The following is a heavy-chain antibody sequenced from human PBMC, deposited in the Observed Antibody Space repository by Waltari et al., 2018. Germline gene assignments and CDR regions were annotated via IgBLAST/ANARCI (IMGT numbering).Heavy chain of an antibody. D-gene: IGHD2-15*01. V-gene: IGHV4-39*07. J-gene: IGHJ4*02. CDR1: GGSISIITSY. Sequence: QLQLQESGPGLLRPSETLSLTCTVPGGSISIITSYWAWIRQPPVKGLEWIGTIYYSGSSYYNPSLKSRVTISVDTSKNQFSLKLSSVTAADTAVYYCARGSDIVVRPTSLDFWGQGTLVTVSS. CDR3: ARGSDIVVRPTSLDF. CDR2: IYYSGSS.